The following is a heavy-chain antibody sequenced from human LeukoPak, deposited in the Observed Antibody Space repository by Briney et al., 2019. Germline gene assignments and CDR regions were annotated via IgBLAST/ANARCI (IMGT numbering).Heavy chain of an antibody. D-gene: IGHD5-12*01. J-gene: IGHJ5*02. CDR3: ARHASGYDYENNWFDP. CDR1: GYTFTDYY. V-gene: IGHV1-2*02. Sequence: ASVKVSCKASGYTFTDYYMHWVRQAPGQGLEWVGWINPNNGGTNYAQKFQGRVTMTRDTSISTAYMELSRLRSDDTAVYYCARHASGYDYENNWFDPWGQGTLVTVSS. CDR2: INPNNGGT.